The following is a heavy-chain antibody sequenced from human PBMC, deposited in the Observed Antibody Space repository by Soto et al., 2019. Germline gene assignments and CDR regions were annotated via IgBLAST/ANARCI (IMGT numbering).Heavy chain of an antibody. D-gene: IGHD2-2*01. V-gene: IGHV3-23*01. J-gene: IGHJ6*02. CDR3: AKDLPFTSSPCMDV. CDR2: ISGTGVYS. Sequence: GESLRLSLASSGFPFSSYAMSWFRQAPGKGLEWVASISGTGVYSYHADSVKGRFTISRDNSQNTLYLQMNSLGADDTAVYYCAKDLPFTSSPCMDVWGQGTTVTVSS. CDR1: GFPFSSYA.